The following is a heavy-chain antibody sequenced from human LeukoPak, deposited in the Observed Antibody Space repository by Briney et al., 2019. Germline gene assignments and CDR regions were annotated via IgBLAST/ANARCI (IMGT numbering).Heavy chain of an antibody. V-gene: IGHV3-21*01. J-gene: IGHJ4*02. CDR1: GFTFSSYS. D-gene: IGHD6-19*01. CDR3: ARDSVRAVAGTGYYFDY. CDR2: ISSSSSYI. Sequence: GGSLRLSCAASGFTFSSYSMNWVRQAPGKGLEWVSSISSSSSYIYYADSVKGRFTISRDNSKNTLYLQMNSLRAEDTAVYYCARDSVRAVAGTGYYFDYWGQGTLVTVSS.